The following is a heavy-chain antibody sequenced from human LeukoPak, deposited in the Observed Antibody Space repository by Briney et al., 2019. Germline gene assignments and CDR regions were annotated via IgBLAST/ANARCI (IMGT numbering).Heavy chain of an antibody. CDR2: ISGSGGNT. V-gene: IGHV3-23*01. CDR3: AKDIQCTY. J-gene: IGHJ4*02. CDR1: RFTFSSSA. Sequence: PGGSLRLSCAASRFTFSSSAMTWVRQAPGKGLEWVSLISGSGGNTYYADSVKGRFTISRDNSKNTLYLQMNSLRAEDTAVYHCAKDIQCTYWGQGTLVTVSS. D-gene: IGHD2-21*01.